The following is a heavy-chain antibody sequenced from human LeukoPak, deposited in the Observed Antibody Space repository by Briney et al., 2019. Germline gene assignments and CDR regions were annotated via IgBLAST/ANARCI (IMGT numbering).Heavy chain of an antibody. CDR3: ARHSSSGYDY. CDR1: GGSISSSSYY. Sequence: SETLSLTCTVSGGSISSSSYYWGWIRQPPGKGLGWIESRSTYYNPSLKSRVTIPVDTSKNQFSLKLSSVTAADTAVYYCARHSSSGYDYWGQGTLVTVSS. J-gene: IGHJ4*02. V-gene: IGHV4-39*01. D-gene: IGHD6-6*01. CDR2: RST.